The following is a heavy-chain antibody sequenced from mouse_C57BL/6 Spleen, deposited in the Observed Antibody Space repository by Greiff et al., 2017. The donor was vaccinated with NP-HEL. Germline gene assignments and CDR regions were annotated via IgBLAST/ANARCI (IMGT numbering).Heavy chain of an antibody. CDR2: ISSGGDYI. V-gene: IGHV5-9-1*02. D-gene: IGHD1-1*01. J-gene: IGHJ3*01. Sequence: EVQGVESGEGLVKPGGSLKLSCAASGFTFSSYAMSWVRQTPEKRLEWVAYISSGGDYIYYADTVKGRFTISRDNARNTLYLQMSSLKSEDTAMYYCTRENYGSIVFAYWGQGTLVTVSA. CDR3: TRENYGSIVFAY. CDR1: GFTFSSYA.